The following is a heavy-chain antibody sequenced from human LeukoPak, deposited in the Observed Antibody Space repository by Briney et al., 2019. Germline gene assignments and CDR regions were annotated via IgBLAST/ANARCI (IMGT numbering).Heavy chain of an antibody. V-gene: IGHV3-30*04. J-gene: IGHJ6*02. CDR2: ISYDGSNK. CDR1: GFTFSSYA. Sequence: GGSLRLSCAASGFTFSSYAMHWVRQAPGTGLEWWAVISYDGSNKYYADSVKGRFTISRDNSKNTLYLQMNSLRAEDTAVYYCARDLVATTYYYYGMDVWGQGTTVTVSS. CDR3: ARDLVATTYYYYGMDV. D-gene: IGHD5-12*01.